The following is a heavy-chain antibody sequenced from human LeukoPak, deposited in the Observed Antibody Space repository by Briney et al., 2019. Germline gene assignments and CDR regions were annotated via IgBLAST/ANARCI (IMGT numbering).Heavy chain of an antibody. D-gene: IGHD5-24*01. J-gene: IGHJ5*02. CDR1: GYSFTSYY. CDR3: ARDRSKGEMATTYGAGGVDP. CDR2: INPSDSST. Sequence: ASVKVSCKASGYSFTSYYMHWVRQAPGQGLEWMEIINPSDSSTSYAQKFQGRVTMTRDTSTSTVYMELSSLRSEDTAVYYCARDRSKGEMATTYGAGGVDPWGQGTLVTVSS. V-gene: IGHV1-46*01.